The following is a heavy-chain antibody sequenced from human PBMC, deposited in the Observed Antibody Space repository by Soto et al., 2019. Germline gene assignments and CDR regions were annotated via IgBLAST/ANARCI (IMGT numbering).Heavy chain of an antibody. CDR3: ARGVTAHASLFDY. CDR2: IWYDGSNK. D-gene: IGHD2-21*02. Sequence: QVQLVESGGGVVHPGGSLRLSCAASGLTFNSYAMHWVRQAPDKGLEWVALIWYDGSNKYYADSVKGRFTISRDNSKNMLYLQMNNLRAEDTAVYYCARGVTAHASLFDYWGQGTLVTVSS. V-gene: IGHV3-33*01. CDR1: GLTFNSYA. J-gene: IGHJ4*02.